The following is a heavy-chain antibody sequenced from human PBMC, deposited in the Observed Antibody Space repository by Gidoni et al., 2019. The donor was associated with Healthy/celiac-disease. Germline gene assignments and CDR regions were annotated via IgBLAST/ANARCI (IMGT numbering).Heavy chain of an antibody. CDR2: INHSGST. CDR3: ARGPYGAY. J-gene: IGHJ4*02. D-gene: IGHD4-17*01. V-gene: IGHV4-34*01. Sequence: GEINHSGSTNYNPSLKSRVTISVDTSKNQFSLKLSSVTAADTAVYYCARGPYGAYWGQGTLVTVSS.